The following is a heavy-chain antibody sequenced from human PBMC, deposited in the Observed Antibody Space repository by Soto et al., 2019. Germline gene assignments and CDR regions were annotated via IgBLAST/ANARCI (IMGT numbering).Heavy chain of an antibody. J-gene: IGHJ4*02. CDR1: GYTFTGYA. Sequence: ASVKVSCKAPGYTFTGYAMHWVRQAPGQRLEWMGWINAGNGNTKYSQKFQGRVTITRDTSASTAYMELSSLRSDDTAVYYCARDSSGWYDYWGQGTLVTVSS. D-gene: IGHD6-19*01. CDR2: INAGNGNT. V-gene: IGHV1-3*01. CDR3: ARDSSGWYDY.